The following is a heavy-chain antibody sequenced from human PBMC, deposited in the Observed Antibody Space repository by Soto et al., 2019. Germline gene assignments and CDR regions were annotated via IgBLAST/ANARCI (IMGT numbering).Heavy chain of an antibody. J-gene: IGHJ4*02. Sequence: GESLKISCKGSGYSFTNYWIGWVRQMPGTGLEWMGIIYPGNSSTRYSPSFEGQVTMSADKSISTAYLQWSSLRASDTAIYFCARPSDVGQASSFDYWGQGTQVTVSS. CDR3: ARPSDVGQASSFDY. V-gene: IGHV5-51*01. CDR1: GYSFTNYW. CDR2: IYPGNSST.